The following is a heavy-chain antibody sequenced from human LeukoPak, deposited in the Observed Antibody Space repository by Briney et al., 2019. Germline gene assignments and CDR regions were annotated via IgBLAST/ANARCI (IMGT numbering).Heavy chain of an antibody. D-gene: IGHD3-10*01. CDR3: ASSSGYGSGSYDY. CDR1: GYRFTSYW. Sequence: GESLKISCKGSGYRFTSYWIGWVRQMPGKGLEWMGIIYPGDSDTRSSPPFQGQVTISADKSISTAYLQWSSLKASDTAMYYCASSSGYGSGSYDYWGQGTLVTVSS. V-gene: IGHV5-51*01. J-gene: IGHJ4*02. CDR2: IYPGDSDT.